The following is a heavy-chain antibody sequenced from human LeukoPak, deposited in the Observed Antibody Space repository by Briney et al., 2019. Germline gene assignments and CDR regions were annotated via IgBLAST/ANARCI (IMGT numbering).Heavy chain of an antibody. CDR2: ISYDGSNK. D-gene: IGHD2-2*01. Sequence: GGSLRLSCAASGFTFSSYAMHWVRQAPGKGLEWVAVISYDGSNKYYADSVKGRFTISRDNSKNTLYLQMNSLRAKDTAVYYCARDLGDIVVVPAAQIDYWGQGTLVTVSS. CDR1: GFTFSSYA. V-gene: IGHV3-30*04. J-gene: IGHJ4*02. CDR3: ARDLGDIVVVPAAQIDY.